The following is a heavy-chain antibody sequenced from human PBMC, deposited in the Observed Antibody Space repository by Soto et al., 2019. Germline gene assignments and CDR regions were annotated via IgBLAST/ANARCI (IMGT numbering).Heavy chain of an antibody. CDR1: GFTFGNYW. CDR3: ARGDCVGGTCYALAGTFYYCMDV. V-gene: IGHV3-74*01. Sequence: EVQLVESGGGLVQPGGSLRLSCAASGFTFGNYWMYWVRQAPGKGLVWVSRINSDGSVSSYADSVKGRLTISRDNVKNPLYLQMDSLRVEDTAVYYCARGDCVGGTCYALAGTFYYCMDVWGKGTTVTVFS. J-gene: IGHJ6*03. D-gene: IGHD2-15*01. CDR2: INSDGSVS.